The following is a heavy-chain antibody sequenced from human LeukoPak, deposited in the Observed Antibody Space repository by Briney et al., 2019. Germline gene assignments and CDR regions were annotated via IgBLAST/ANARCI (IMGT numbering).Heavy chain of an antibody. V-gene: IGHV3-21*01. CDR1: GFTFSSYS. Sequence: KPGGSLRLSCAASGFTFSSYSMNWVRQAPGKGLEWVSSISSSSSYIYYADSVKGRFTISRDNAKNSLYLQMNSLRAEDTAVYYCAGDFRSGRAAAGTLGYWGQGTLVTVSS. CDR2: ISSSSSYI. D-gene: IGHD6-13*01. J-gene: IGHJ4*02. CDR3: AGDFRSGRAAAGTLGY.